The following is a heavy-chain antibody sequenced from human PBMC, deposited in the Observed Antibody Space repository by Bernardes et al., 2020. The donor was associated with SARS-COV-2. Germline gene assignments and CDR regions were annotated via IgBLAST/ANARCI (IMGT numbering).Heavy chain of an antibody. CDR3: TTEQRITIFGVVIIGEMD. D-gene: IGHD3-3*01. J-gene: IGHJ4*02. V-gene: IGHV3-15*01. Sequence: GGSLRLSCAASGFTFSNAWMSWVRQAPGKGLEWVGRIKSKTDGGTTDYAAPVKGRFTISRDDSKNTLYLQMNSLKTEDTAVYYCTTEQRITIFGVVIIGEMDWGQGTLVTVSS. CDR1: GFTFSNAW. CDR2: IKSKTDGGTT.